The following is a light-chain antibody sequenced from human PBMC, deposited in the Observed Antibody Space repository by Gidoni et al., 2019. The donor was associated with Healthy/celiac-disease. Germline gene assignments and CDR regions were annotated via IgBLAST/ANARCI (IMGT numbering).Light chain of an antibody. CDR1: SSNIGSNT. J-gene: IGLJ3*02. Sequence: QSVLTQPPSASGTPGQRVTISCSGSSSNIGSNTVNWYQQLPGTAPKLLIYSNNQRPSGVPDRFSGSKSVTSASLAISVLQSEDEADYYCAAWDDSLNGWVFGGGTKLTVL. V-gene: IGLV1-44*01. CDR2: SNN. CDR3: AAWDDSLNGWV.